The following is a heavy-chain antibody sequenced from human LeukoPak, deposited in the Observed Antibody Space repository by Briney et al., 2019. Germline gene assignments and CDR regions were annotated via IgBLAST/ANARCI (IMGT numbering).Heavy chain of an antibody. CDR1: GGSISSGGYY. D-gene: IGHD4-11*01. Sequence: SETLSLTCTVSGGSISSGGYYWSWIRQPPGKGLEWIGYIYHSGSTYYNPSLKSRVTISVDRSKNQFSLKLSSVTAADTAVYYCARGRKDPDYGSYILVFDYWGQGTLVTVSS. CDR3: ARGRKDPDYGSYILVFDY. J-gene: IGHJ4*02. V-gene: IGHV4-30-2*01. CDR2: IYHSGST.